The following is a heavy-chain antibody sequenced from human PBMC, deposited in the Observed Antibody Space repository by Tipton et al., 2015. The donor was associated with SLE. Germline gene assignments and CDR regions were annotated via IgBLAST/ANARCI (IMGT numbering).Heavy chain of an antibody. D-gene: IGHD6-13*01. CDR3: ARKYSSSWFDY. CDR2: IYYSGST. CDR1: GGSISSGDYY. V-gene: IGHV4-61*08. Sequence: TLSLTCTVSGGSISSGDYYWSWIRQPPGKGLEWIGYIYYSGSTNYNPSLKSRVTISVDTSKNQFSLKLSSVTAADTAVYYCARKYSSSWFDYWGQGTLVTVSS. J-gene: IGHJ4*02.